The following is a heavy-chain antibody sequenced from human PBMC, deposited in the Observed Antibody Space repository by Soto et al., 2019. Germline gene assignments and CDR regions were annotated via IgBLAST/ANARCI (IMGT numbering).Heavy chain of an antibody. CDR2: ISYDGSNK. V-gene: IGHV3-30*03. CDR3: APQHTMVRGVSGY. CDR1: GFTFSSYG. D-gene: IGHD3-10*01. Sequence: QVQLVESGGGVVQPGRSLRLSCAASGFTFSSYGMHWVRQAPGKGLEWVAVISYDGSNKYYADSVKGRFTISRDKSKNTLYLQMNSLRAEDTAVYYCAPQHTMVRGVSGYWGQGTLVTVSS. J-gene: IGHJ4*02.